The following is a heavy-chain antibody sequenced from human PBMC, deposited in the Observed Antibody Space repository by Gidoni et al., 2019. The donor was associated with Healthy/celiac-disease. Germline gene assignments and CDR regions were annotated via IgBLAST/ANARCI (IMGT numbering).Heavy chain of an antibody. CDR2: ISAYNGNT. CDR3: AREDYDFWSGLGTNWFDP. CDR1: GYTFTSYG. Sequence: QVQLVQSGAEVKKPGASVKVSCKASGYTFTSYGISWVRQAPGQGLEWMGWISAYNGNTNYAQKLQGRGTMTTDTSTSTAYMELRSLRSDDTAVYYCAREDYDFWSGLGTNWFDPWGQGTLVTVSS. J-gene: IGHJ5*02. D-gene: IGHD3-3*01. V-gene: IGHV1-18*01.